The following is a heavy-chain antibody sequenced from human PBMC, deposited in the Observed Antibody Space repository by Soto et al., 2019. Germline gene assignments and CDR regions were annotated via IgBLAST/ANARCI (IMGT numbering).Heavy chain of an antibody. V-gene: IGHV1-69*02. Sequence: QVQLVQSGAEVRKPGSSVKVSCKASGGTFSSYTISWVRQAPGQGLEWMGRIIPILGIANYAQKFQGRVTITADKSTSTAYMELSSLRSEDTAVYYCARSGDSGSLPFDYWGQGTLVTVSS. D-gene: IGHD1-26*01. CDR2: IIPILGIA. CDR3: ARSGDSGSLPFDY. CDR1: GGTFSSYT. J-gene: IGHJ4*02.